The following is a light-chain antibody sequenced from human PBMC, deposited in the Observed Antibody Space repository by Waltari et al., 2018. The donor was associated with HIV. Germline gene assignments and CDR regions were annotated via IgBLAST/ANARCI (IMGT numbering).Light chain of an antibody. V-gene: IGLV1-40*01. J-gene: IGLJ3*02. CDR2: DSR. CDR3: QSYDNNLSVWM. CDR1: GYD. Sequence: GYDVHWYQQLPGKAPKLLIYDSRDRPSGVRDRFSGSKSGTSASLAITGLQAEDEADYYCQSYDNNLSVWMFGGGTKLTVL.